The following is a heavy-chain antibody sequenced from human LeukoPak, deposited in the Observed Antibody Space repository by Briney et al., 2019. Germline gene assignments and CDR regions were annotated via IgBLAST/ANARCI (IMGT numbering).Heavy chain of an antibody. CDR2: ISAYNGNT. Sequence: ASVKVSCKASSYTFTSYGISWVRQAPGQGLEWMGWISAYNGNTNYAQKLQGRVTMTTDTSTSTAYMELRSLRSDDTAVYYCARVGRFLEWLSPDNYYYGMDAWGQGTTVTVSS. D-gene: IGHD3-3*01. CDR1: SYTFTSYG. CDR3: ARVGRFLEWLSPDNYYYGMDA. J-gene: IGHJ6*02. V-gene: IGHV1-18*01.